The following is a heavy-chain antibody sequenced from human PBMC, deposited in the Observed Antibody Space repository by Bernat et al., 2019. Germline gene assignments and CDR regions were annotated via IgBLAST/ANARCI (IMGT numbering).Heavy chain of an antibody. J-gene: IGHJ4*02. V-gene: IGHV3-23*04. CDR3: AKDGYNSGWFFDY. D-gene: IGHD6-19*01. CDR1: GFTFSSYA. Sequence: EVQLVESGGGLTQPGGSLRLSCAASGFTFSSYALNWVRQAPGKGLEWVSSISLSGGSAYYADSVKGRFIISRDNSKNTVYLQVNSLRAEDTAVYYCAKDGYNSGWFFDYWGQGTLVTVSS. CDR2: ISLSGGSA.